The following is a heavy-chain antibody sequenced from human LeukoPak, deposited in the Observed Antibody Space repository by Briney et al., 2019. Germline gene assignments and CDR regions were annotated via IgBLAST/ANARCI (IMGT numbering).Heavy chain of an antibody. D-gene: IGHD1-26*01. CDR3: ARSGRGGAFDI. CDR1: GFTLSSNW. J-gene: IGHJ3*02. V-gene: IGHV3-74*01. CDR2: FYSDGSRT. Sequence: GGPLRLSCAGSGFTLSSNWMHWVRQAPGKGLVWVSRFYSDGSRTNYADSVKGRFTISGDNAKNTQYLQMNSLRAEDTAVYYCARSGRGGAFDIWGQGTMVTVSS.